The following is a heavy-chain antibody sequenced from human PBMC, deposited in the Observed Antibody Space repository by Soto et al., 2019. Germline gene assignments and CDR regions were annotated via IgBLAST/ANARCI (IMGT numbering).Heavy chain of an antibody. J-gene: IGHJ5*02. CDR1: NDSISSYY. D-gene: IGHD1-26*01. CDR3: ERDISASEWTGRSFDT. Sequence: SETLSLTCTVSNDSISSYYWSWIRQPPGKGLEWIGNIYNSGATIYNPSLKSRVTIFLDMSKSQFSLKLSSVTAADTAVYYCERDISASEWTGRSFDTWGQGTLVTVSS. V-gene: IGHV4-59*01. CDR2: IYNSGAT.